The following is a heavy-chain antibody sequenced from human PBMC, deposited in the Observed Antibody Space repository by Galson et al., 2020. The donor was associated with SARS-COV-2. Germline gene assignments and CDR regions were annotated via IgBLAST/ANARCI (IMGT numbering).Heavy chain of an antibody. Sequence: SETLSLTCAVYGGTFGGYSWTWIRQPPGKGLEWIGEIKDGGNTNYSPSLRSRVPISLDTSKNQFSLTLTSVTAADRALYYCARGHRGVVPSPVLGLGPFYTYYYMDVWGKGTTVTVS. J-gene: IGHJ6*03. V-gene: IGHV4-34*01. CDR2: IKDGGNT. D-gene: IGHD3-16*01. CDR3: ARGHRGVVPSPVLGLGPFYTYYYMDV. CDR1: GGTFGGYS.